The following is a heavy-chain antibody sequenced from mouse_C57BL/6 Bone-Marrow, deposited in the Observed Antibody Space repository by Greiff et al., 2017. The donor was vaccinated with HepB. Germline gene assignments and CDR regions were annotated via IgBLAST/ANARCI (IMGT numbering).Heavy chain of an antibody. CDR2: ISGGVGNT. J-gene: IGHJ3*01. D-gene: IGHD3-1*01. Sequence: EVQRVESGGGLVKPGGSLKLSCAASGFTFSSYTMSWVRQTPEKRLAWVATISGGVGNTYYPDSVKGRFTISRDNAKNTLYLQMSSLRSEDAALYYCARHNRGIRTYWGQWGVVTVSA. V-gene: IGHV5-9*01. CDR3: ARHNRGIRTY. CDR1: GFTFSSYT.